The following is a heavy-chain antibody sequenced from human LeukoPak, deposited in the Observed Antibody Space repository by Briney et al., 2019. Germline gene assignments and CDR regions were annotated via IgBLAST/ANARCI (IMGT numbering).Heavy chain of an antibody. D-gene: IGHD6-19*01. Sequence: SETLSLTCTVSGYSISSGYYWGWIRQPPGKGLEWIGRIYTSGSTNYNPSLKSRVTMSVDTSKNQFSLKLSSVTAADTAVYYCARSKWLVYFDYWGQGTLVTVSS. CDR3: ARSKWLVYFDY. V-gene: IGHV4-38-2*02. CDR1: GYSISSGYY. J-gene: IGHJ4*02. CDR2: IYTSGST.